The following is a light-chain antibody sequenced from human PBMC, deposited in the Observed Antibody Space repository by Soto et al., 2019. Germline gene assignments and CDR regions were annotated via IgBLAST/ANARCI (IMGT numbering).Light chain of an antibody. Sequence: EIVMTHSPATLSVSPWERDTLXWMASQSVSSNLAWYQQKPGQAPRLLIYGASTRATGIPARFSGSGSGTEFTLTITSLQSEDFAVYYCQQYGGSPRTFGQGTKVDIK. J-gene: IGKJ1*01. V-gene: IGKV3-15*01. CDR1: QSVSSN. CDR3: QQYGGSPRT. CDR2: GAS.